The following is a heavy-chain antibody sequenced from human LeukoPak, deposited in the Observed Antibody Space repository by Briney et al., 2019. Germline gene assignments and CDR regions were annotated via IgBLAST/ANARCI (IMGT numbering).Heavy chain of an antibody. V-gene: IGHV4-59*01. D-gene: IGHD5-12*01. Sequence: SETLSLTCTVSGGSISSYYWSWIRQPPGKGLEWIGYIYYSGSTNYNPSLKSRATISVDTSKNQFSLKLSSVTAADTAVYYCATTESGYDLFFDYCGQGTLGTVSS. CDR1: GGSISSYY. CDR2: IYYSGST. CDR3: ATTESGYDLFFDY. J-gene: IGHJ4*02.